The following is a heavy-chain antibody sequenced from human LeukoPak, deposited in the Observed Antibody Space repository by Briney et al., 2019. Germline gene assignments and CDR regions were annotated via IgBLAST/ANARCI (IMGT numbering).Heavy chain of an antibody. V-gene: IGHV3-23*01. CDR2: ISGSGDST. CDR3: AKPACSSGYCRSDY. D-gene: IGHD3-22*01. Sequence: GGSLRLSCAASGFTFSSCAMSWVRQAPGIGLEWVSTISGSGDSTYYADSVRGRFTISRDNSRNTLYLQMNSLRAEDTAVYYCAKPACSSGYCRSDYWGQGTLVTVSS. J-gene: IGHJ4*02. CDR1: GFTFSSCA.